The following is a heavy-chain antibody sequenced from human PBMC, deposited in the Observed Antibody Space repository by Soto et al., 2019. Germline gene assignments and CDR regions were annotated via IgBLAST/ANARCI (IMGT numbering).Heavy chain of an antibody. CDR1: GFTFSSYA. J-gene: IGHJ4*02. CDR2: ISGSGGST. Sequence: GGSLRLSCAASGFTFSSYAMSWVRQAPGKGLEWVSAISGSGGSTYYADSVRGRFTISRDNSKNTLYLQMNSLRAEDTAVYYCAKGGSGYSFRFDYWGQGTLVTVSS. V-gene: IGHV3-23*01. D-gene: IGHD5-18*01. CDR3: AKGGSGYSFRFDY.